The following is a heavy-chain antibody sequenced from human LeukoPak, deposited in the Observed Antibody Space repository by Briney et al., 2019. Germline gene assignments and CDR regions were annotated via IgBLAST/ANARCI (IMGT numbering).Heavy chain of an antibody. J-gene: IGHJ4*02. Sequence: GGSLRLSCAASGFTFSSYGVHWVRQAPGKGLEWVAFIRYDGSNKYYADSVKGRFTISRDNSKNTLYLQMNSLRAEDTAVYYCAKDLRVTIFLRGRPFPLDYWGQGTLVTVSS. CDR1: GFTFSSYG. V-gene: IGHV3-30*02. CDR2: IRYDGSNK. CDR3: AKDLRVTIFLRGRPFPLDY. D-gene: IGHD3-9*01.